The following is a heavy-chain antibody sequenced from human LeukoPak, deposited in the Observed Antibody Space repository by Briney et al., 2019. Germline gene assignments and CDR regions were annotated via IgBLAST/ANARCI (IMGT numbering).Heavy chain of an antibody. J-gene: IGHJ3*02. CDR1: GFTFSSYW. V-gene: IGHV3-23*01. CDR3: TKRLSLRFDAFDI. D-gene: IGHD3-3*01. CDR2: ISDIGPNT. Sequence: PGGSLRLSCAASGFTFSSYWMTWVRQAPGKGLEWVSSISDIGPNTYYAASVKGRFTISRDTSKNTLYLQMNSLRAEDTAVYYCTKRLSLRFDAFDIWGPGTMVTVSS.